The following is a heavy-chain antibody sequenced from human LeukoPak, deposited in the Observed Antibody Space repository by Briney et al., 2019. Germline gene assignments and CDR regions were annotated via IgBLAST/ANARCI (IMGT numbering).Heavy chain of an antibody. Sequence: GGSLRLSCAASGFTFSSYGMQWVRQAPGKGLEWVAFIHYDGSNKYYANSVKGRFTISRDNSKNTLYLHMNSLRAEDTSVYYCAKDPMRGVRPYYFSPGGKGPRVTFSS. D-gene: IGHD3-10*01. CDR3: AKDPMRGVRPYYFSP. CDR2: IHYDGSNK. V-gene: IGHV3-30*02. J-gene: IGHJ5*02. CDR1: GFTFSSYG.